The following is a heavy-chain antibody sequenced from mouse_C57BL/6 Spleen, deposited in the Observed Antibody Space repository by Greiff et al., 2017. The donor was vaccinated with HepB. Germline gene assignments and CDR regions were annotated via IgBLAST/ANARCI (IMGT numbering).Heavy chain of an antibody. V-gene: IGHV2-6-1*01. CDR3: ARHQQTSDYYGSSYDYYAMDY. Sequence: VKLMESGPGLVAPSQSLSITCTVSGFSLTSYGVHWVRQPPGKGLEWLVVIWSDGSTTYNSALKSRLSISKDNSKSQVFLKMNSLQTDDTAMYYCARHQQTSDYYGSSYDYYAMDYWGQGTSVTVSS. CDR2: IWSDGST. CDR1: GFSLTSYG. J-gene: IGHJ4*01. D-gene: IGHD1-1*01.